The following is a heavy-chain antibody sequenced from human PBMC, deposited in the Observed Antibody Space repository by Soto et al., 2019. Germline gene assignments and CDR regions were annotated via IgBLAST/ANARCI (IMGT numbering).Heavy chain of an antibody. V-gene: IGHV3-23*01. CDR2: INSGGNT. D-gene: IGHD1-26*01. Sequence: EVQLLQSGGGSVQPGGSLSLSCAASGLTFRSSSMSSVRQAPGKGLEWVSAINSGGNTYYADSVQGRFTIFIDNSKKTLYLQMNSLRAEDTAVYYCAEPQWELLDWGQGTLVTVSS. J-gene: IGHJ4*02. CDR1: GLTFRSSS. CDR3: AEPQWELLD.